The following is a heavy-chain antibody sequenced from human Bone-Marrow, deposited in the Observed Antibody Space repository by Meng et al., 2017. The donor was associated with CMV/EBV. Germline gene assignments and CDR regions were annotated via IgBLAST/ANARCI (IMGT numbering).Heavy chain of an antibody. CDR3: ARVPPYYDFWSGFHYYYYYGMDV. J-gene: IGHJ6*02. CDR1: GGSFSDYY. Sequence: SETLSLTCAVYGGSFSDYYWSWIRQHPGKGLEWIGYIYYSGSTYYNPSLKSRVTISVDTSKNQFSLKLSSVTAADTAVYYCARVPPYYDFWSGFHYYYYYGMDVWRQGNTVNV. CDR2: IYYSGST. D-gene: IGHD3-3*01. V-gene: IGHV4-31*11.